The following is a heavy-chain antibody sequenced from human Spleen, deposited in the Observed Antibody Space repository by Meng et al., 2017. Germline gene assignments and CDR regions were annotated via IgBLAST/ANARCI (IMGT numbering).Heavy chain of an antibody. V-gene: IGHV1-69*13. CDR1: GGTLSTYA. CDR2: TVPVFGPT. Sequence: SVKVSCKTSGGTLSTYAFSWVRQAPGQGLEWVGGTVPVFGPTNYAQRFQGRVTITADESTSTAYMELRSLRSDDTAVYYCARGVRYYDSSGYYYGDGDYWGQGTLVTVSS. D-gene: IGHD3-22*01. CDR3: ARGVRYYDSSGYYYGDGDY. J-gene: IGHJ4*02.